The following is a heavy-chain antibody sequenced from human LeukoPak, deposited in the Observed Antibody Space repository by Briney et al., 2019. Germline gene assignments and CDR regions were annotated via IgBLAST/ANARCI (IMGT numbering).Heavy chain of an antibody. CDR3: ASGVAAAGTSFDY. Sequence: GESLKISCKGSGYSFTSYWIGWVHQMPGKGLEWMGIIYPGDSDTRYSPSFQGQVTISADKSISTAYLQWSSLKASDTAMYYCASGVAAAGTSFDYWGQGTLVTVSS. V-gene: IGHV5-51*07. CDR2: IYPGDSDT. CDR1: GYSFTSYW. D-gene: IGHD6-13*01. J-gene: IGHJ4*02.